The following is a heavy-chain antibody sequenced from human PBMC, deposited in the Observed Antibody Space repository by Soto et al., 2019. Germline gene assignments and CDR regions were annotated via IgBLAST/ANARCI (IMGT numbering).Heavy chain of an antibody. CDR1: GYTFTSYY. D-gene: IGHD2-2*01. CDR3: ATRSTNNWFDP. Sequence: ASVKVSCTASGYTFTSYYMHWVRQAPGQGLEWMGIINPSGGSTSYAQKFQGRVTMTRDTSTSTVYMELSSLRSEDTAVYYCATRSTNNWFDPWGQGTLVTVSS. J-gene: IGHJ5*02. V-gene: IGHV1-46*01. CDR2: INPSGGST.